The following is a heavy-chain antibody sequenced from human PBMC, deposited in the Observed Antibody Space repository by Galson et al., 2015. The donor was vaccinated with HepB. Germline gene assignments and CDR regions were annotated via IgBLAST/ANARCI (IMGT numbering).Heavy chain of an antibody. J-gene: IGHJ4*02. CDR1: GDSVSSNSAA. CDR3: ARGPHYYGSGSSFDY. D-gene: IGHD3-10*01. V-gene: IGHV6-1*01. CDR2: TYYRSKWYN. Sequence: CAISGDSVSSNSAAWNWIRQSPSRGLEWLGRTYYRSKWYNDYAVSVKSRITINPDTSKNQFSLRLNSVTPEDTAVYYCARGPHYYGSGSSFDYWGQGTLVTVSS.